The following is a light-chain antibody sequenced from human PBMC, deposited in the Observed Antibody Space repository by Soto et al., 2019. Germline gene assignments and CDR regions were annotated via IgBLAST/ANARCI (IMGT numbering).Light chain of an antibody. CDR2: AAS. V-gene: IGKV1-9*01. J-gene: IGKJ1*01. CDR3: LQYDDWHRT. CDR1: QGISSY. Sequence: IQLTQSPSSLSASVGDRVTITCRASQGISSYLAWYQQKPGEAPKLLIYAASTLQSGVPSRFSGSGSGTDFTLTISSLQSEDFAVYYCLQYDDWHRTFGQGTKVEIK.